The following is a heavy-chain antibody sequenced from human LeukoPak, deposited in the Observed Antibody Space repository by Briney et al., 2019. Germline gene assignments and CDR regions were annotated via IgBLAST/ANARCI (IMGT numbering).Heavy chain of an antibody. V-gene: IGHV3-9*01. D-gene: IGHD5-12*01. CDR1: GFTFDDYA. CDR3: AKALGHSGYDFDY. CDR2: ISWNSGSI. Sequence: GGSLRLSCAASGFTFDDYAMPWVRQAPGKGLEWVSGISWNSGSIGYADSVKGRFTISRDNAKNSLYLQMNSLRAEDTALYYCAKALGHSGYDFDYWGQGTLVTVSS. J-gene: IGHJ4*02.